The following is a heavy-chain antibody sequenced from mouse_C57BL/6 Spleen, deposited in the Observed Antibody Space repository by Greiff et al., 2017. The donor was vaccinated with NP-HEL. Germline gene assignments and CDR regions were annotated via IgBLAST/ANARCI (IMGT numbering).Heavy chain of an antibody. V-gene: IGHV1-42*01. D-gene: IGHD2-4*01. CDR1: GYSFTGYY. CDR2: INPSTGGT. Sequence: VQLKQSGPELVKPGASVKISCKASGYSFTGYYMNWVKQSPEKSLEWIGEINPSTGGTTYNQKFKAKATLTVDKSSSTAYMQLKSLTSEDSAVYYCARWGYDYDDADFDYWGQGTTLTVSS. CDR3: ARWGYDYDDADFDY. J-gene: IGHJ2*01.